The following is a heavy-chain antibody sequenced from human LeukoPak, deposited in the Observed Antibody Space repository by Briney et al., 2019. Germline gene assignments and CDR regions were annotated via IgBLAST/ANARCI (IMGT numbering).Heavy chain of an antibody. CDR3: ARPQGGYDFWSGIRGSDAFDI. CDR2: INPSGGNT. D-gene: IGHD3-3*01. J-gene: IGHJ3*02. CDR1: GYTFTSYY. V-gene: IGHV1-46*01. Sequence: SVKVSCKASGYTFTSYYMHWVRQATRQRPEWMGIINPSGGNTSYGQKFHGRVTVTRDTSTSTVYMELSSLRSEDTAVYYCARPQGGYDFWSGIRGSDAFDIWGQGTMVTVSS.